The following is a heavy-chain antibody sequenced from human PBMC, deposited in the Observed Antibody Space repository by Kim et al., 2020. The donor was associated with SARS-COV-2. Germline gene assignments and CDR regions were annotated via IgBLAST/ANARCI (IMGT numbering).Heavy chain of an antibody. CDR2: GSI. D-gene: IGHD3-22*01. Sequence: GSIGYADSEKARFTISSDNAKNSLYLEMSSLRAEATALYHCATYDPTDYWGQGTLVTVSS. V-gene: IGHV3-9*01. J-gene: IGHJ4*02. CDR3: ATYDPTDY.